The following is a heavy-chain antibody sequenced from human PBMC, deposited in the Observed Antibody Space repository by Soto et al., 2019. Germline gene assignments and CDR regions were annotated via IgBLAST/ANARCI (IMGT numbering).Heavy chain of an antibody. CDR3: VRDCFLCSGGLHYYYYGMDV. D-gene: IGHD2-15*01. J-gene: IGHJ6*02. Sequence: PGGSRRPSCAASGFTFGSYEMNWVRQAPGKGRGWFSYISSSGSTIYYADSVKGRFTISRDNAKNSLYLQMNSLRADDTAVYYCVRDCFLCSGGLHYYYYGMDVWGQGTTVTVSS. V-gene: IGHV3-48*03. CDR1: GFTFGSYE. CDR2: ISSSGSTI.